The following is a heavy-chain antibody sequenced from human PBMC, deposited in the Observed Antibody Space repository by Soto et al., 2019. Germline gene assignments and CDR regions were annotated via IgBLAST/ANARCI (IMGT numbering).Heavy chain of an antibody. Sequence: VQLVESGGGVVQPGRSLRLSCAASGFTFSDYAMHWVRQAPGKGLEWVAVVSHDGRNTHYADSVKGRFTISRDSSKNTGPREMTSLRAEDTAVYYCAKGGRQWLVTSDFNYGGQGAVFTVSS. CDR3: AKGGRQWLVTSDFNY. CDR2: VSHDGRNT. J-gene: IGHJ4*02. CDR1: GFTFSDYA. D-gene: IGHD6-19*01. V-gene: IGHV3-30*18.